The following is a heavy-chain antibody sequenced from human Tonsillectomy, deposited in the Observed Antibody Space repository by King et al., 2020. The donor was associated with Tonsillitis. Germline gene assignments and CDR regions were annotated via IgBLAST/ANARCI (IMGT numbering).Heavy chain of an antibody. CDR2: IISSVSTI. J-gene: IGHJ4*02. Sequence: VQLVESGGGLVKPGGSLRLSCAAFGFTFSDYYMSWIRQAPGKGLQWFSYIISSVSTIVYADSVKGRFTISRDNAKSSLYLQMNSLRAEDTAGYYCARYLVCGYDCYYFDYWGQGTLVTVSS. D-gene: IGHD5-12*01. CDR1: GFTFSDYY. CDR3: ARYLVCGYDCYYFDY. V-gene: IGHV3-11*01.